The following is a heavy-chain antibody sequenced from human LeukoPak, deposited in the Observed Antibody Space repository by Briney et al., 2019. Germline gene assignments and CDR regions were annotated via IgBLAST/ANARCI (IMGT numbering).Heavy chain of an antibody. CDR3: ARQEYILTGYYKPDAFDI. CDR2: IYPGDSDT. Sequence: GESLKISCEGSGYTFTTYWIGWVRQMPGKGLEWMGNIYPGDSDTTYSPSFQGQVTISADKSINTAYLQWSSLKASDTAMYYCARQEYILTGYYKPDAFDIWGQGTMVTVSS. D-gene: IGHD3-9*01. CDR1: GYTFTTYW. V-gene: IGHV5-51*01. J-gene: IGHJ3*02.